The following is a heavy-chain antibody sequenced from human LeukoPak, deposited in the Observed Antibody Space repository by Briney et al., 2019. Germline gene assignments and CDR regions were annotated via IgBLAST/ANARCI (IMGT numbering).Heavy chain of an antibody. CDR2: ISSSSSYI. D-gene: IGHD2-15*01. V-gene: IGHV3-21*01. J-gene: IGHJ4*02. Sequence: GESLRLSCAASGFTFSSYSMNWVRQAPGKGLEWVSSISSSSSYIYYADSVKGRFTISRDNAKNPLYLQMNSLRAEDTAVYYCAREVVVAAYYFDYWGQGTLVTVSS. CDR1: GFTFSSYS. CDR3: AREVVVAAYYFDY.